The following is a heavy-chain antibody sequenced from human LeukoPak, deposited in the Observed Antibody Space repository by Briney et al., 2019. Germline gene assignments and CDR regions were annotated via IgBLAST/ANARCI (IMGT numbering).Heavy chain of an antibody. Sequence: PSETLSLTCTVSGVSISSGGYYWSWIRQPPGKGLEWIGYIYHSGSTYYNPSLKSRVTISVDRSKNQFSLKLSSVTAADTAVYYCARGGAARSRDYWGQGTLVTVSS. V-gene: IGHV4-30-2*01. J-gene: IGHJ4*02. D-gene: IGHD6-6*01. CDR1: GVSISSGGYY. CDR3: ARGGAARSRDY. CDR2: IYHSGST.